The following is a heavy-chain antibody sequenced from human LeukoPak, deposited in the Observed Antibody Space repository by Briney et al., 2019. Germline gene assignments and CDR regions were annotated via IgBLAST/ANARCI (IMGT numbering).Heavy chain of an antibody. CDR3: ARAKNNNSFNGFDP. J-gene: IGHJ5*02. V-gene: IGHV1-18*01. CDR1: AYTFTSYG. CDR2: ISAYNGNT. D-gene: IGHD1/OR15-1a*01. Sequence: ASVKLSFTASAYTFTSYGISWVRQAPGPGLEWMGWISAYNGNTNYAQKLQGRVTRTTDTSTSTAYMELRSLRSDDTAVYYCARAKNNNSFNGFDPWGQGTLVTVSS.